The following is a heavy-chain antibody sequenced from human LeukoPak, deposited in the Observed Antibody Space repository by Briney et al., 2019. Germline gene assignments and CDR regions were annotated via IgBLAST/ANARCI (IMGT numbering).Heavy chain of an antibody. CDR3: AKQAAVAPFDY. V-gene: IGHV3-23*01. D-gene: IGHD2-15*01. CDR2: MSGYTKNT. Sequence: GGSLRLSCAASGFNFSSHAMSWVRQAPGKGLEWVSAMSGYTKNTYYGDSVKGRFTISRDNSKNTLYLHMNSLGAEDTAVYYCAKQAAVAPFDYWGQGTLVTVSS. CDR1: GFNFSSHA. J-gene: IGHJ4*02.